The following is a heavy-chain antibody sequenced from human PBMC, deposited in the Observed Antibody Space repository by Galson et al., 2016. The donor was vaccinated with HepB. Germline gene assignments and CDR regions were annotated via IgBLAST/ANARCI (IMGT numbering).Heavy chain of an antibody. CDR3: ARPGGTYSD. Sequence: QSGAEVKKSGESLKMSCEASGYTFTSYWIGWVRQMPAKGLEWVAIIYPGDSDTRYGPSFQGRVTISADKSIRTAYLQWTSLETSDTAIYYCARPGGTYSDWGQGTLLTVSS. CDR1: GYTFTSYW. D-gene: IGHD1-26*01. J-gene: IGHJ4*02. V-gene: IGHV5-51*01. CDR2: IYPGDSDT.